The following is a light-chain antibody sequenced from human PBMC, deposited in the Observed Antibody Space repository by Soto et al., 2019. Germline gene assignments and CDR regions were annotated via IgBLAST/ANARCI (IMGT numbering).Light chain of an antibody. CDR1: QSVSSNN. CDR2: GAS. J-gene: IGKJ3*01. V-gene: IGKV3-20*01. Sequence: ELVLTPSPGTLSLSPGERATLSCRASQSVSSNNLAWYQQRPGQAPRVVIYGASTRATGIPERFSGSGSGTDFTLTISRLEPEDFAVYYCQQYGRSPFTFGPGTKVDIK. CDR3: QQYGRSPFT.